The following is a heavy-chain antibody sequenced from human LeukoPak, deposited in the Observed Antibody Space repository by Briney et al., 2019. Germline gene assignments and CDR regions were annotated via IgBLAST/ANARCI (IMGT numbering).Heavy chain of an antibody. CDR3: AKWSAGSHYDSSGYYDY. D-gene: IGHD3-22*01. CDR1: GFTFSSYA. Sequence: GGSLRLSCAASGFTFSSYAMHWVRQAPGKGLEYVSAISSNGGSTYYANSVKGRFTISRDNSKNTLYLQMNSLRAEDTAVYYCAKWSAGSHYDSSGYYDYWGQGTLVTVSS. CDR2: ISSNGGST. V-gene: IGHV3-64*01. J-gene: IGHJ4*02.